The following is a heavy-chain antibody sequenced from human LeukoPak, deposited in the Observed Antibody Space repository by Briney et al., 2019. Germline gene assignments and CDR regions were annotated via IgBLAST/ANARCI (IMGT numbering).Heavy chain of an antibody. CDR3: ARGRDYYDSSGYYHQGSYFDY. CDR1: GFTFSSYS. CDR2: ISSSSSYI. J-gene: IGHJ4*02. V-gene: IGHV3-21*01. Sequence: GGSLRLSCAASGFTFSSYSMNWVRQAPGKGLEWVSSISSSSSYIYYADSVKGRFTISRDNAKNSLYLQMNSLRAEDTAVYYCARGRDYYDSSGYYHQGSYFDYWGQGTLVTVSS. D-gene: IGHD3-22*01.